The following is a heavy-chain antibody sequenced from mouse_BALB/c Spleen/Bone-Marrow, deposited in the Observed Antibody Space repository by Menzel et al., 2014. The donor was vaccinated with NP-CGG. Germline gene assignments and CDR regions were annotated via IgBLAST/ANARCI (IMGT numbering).Heavy chain of an antibody. Sequence: EVKLMESGGGLVQPGGSRKLSCAASGFTFSNFGMHWFRQSPEKGLEWVAFVSTGSTIIYYADTVKGRFTISRDNPENTLFLRMTSLRSEDTAIYYCARSHFYGNYFDYWGQGTTLTVSS. V-gene: IGHV5-17*02. J-gene: IGHJ2*01. D-gene: IGHD2-1*01. CDR1: GFTFSNFG. CDR3: ARSHFYGNYFDY. CDR2: VSTGSTII.